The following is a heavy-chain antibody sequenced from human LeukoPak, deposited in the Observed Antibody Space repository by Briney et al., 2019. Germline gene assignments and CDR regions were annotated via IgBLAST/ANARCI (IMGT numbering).Heavy chain of an antibody. CDR1: GYSFTSYW. CDR2: IYPGDSDT. D-gene: IGHD3-22*01. CDR3: ARPHYYDSSGYSGNYFDY. V-gene: IGHV5-51*01. Sequence: GESLKISCKGSGYSFTSYWIGWVRQMPGKGLEWMGIIYPGDSDTRYSPSFQGQVTISADKSISTAFLQWSSLKASDTAMYYCARPHYYDSSGYSGNYFDYWGQGTLVTVSS. J-gene: IGHJ4*02.